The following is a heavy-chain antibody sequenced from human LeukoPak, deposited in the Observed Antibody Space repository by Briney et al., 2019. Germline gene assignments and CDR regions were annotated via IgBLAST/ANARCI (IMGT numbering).Heavy chain of an antibody. V-gene: IGHV4-34*01. D-gene: IGHD4-17*01. J-gene: IGHJ4*02. CDR3: ARPGEQYYFDY. Sequence: SEALSLTCAVYGGSFSGYYWSWIRQPPGKGLEWIGEINHSGSTNYNPSLKSRVTISVDTSKNQFSLKLSSVTAADTAVYYCARPGEQYYFDYWGQGTLVTVSS. CDR2: INHSGST. CDR1: GGSFSGYY.